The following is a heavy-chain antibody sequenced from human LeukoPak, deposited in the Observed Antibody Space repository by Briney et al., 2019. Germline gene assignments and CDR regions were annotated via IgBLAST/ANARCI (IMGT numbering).Heavy chain of an antibody. V-gene: IGHV3-48*04. CDR1: GFTFSSYS. D-gene: IGHD4-17*01. CDR3: ARASLYGDYPLYWFDP. CDR2: ISSSSSTI. Sequence: PGGSLRLSCAASGFTFSSYSMNWVRQAPGKGLEWVSYISSSSSTIYYADSVKGRFTISRDNAKNSLYLQMNSLRAEDTAVYYCARASLYGDYPLYWFDPWGQGTLVTVSS. J-gene: IGHJ5*02.